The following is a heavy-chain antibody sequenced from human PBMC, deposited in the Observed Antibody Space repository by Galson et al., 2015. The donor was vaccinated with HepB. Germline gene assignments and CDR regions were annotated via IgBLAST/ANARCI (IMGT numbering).Heavy chain of an antibody. CDR3: ARRARIQGSYYYYYMDV. J-gene: IGHJ6*03. V-gene: IGHV4-30-4*01. CDR1: GGSISSGDYY. D-gene: IGHD5-18*01. CDR2: IYYSGST. Sequence: TLSLTCTVSGGSISSGDYYWSWIRQPPGKGLEWIGYIYYSGSTYYNPSLKSRVTISVDTFKNQFSLKLSSVTAADTAVYYCARRARIQGSYYYYYMDVWGKGTTVTVSS.